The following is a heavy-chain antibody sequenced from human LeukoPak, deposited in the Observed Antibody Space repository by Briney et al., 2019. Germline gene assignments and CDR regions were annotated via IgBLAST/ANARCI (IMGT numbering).Heavy chain of an antibody. Sequence: PSETLSLTCKAAGSSISSYYGSWIRQPPGKGLEWIGYIYTSGSTNYNPSLKSRVTISVDTSKNQFSLKLSSVTAADTAVYYCARHVRSGAFPAIYYYYYMDVWGKGTTVTVSS. J-gene: IGHJ6*03. CDR2: IYTSGST. D-gene: IGHD2-2*01. CDR1: GSSISSYY. V-gene: IGHV4-4*09. CDR3: ARHVRSGAFPAIYYYYYMDV.